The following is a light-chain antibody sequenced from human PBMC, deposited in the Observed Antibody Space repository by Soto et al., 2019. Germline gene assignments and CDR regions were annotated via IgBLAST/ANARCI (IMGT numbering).Light chain of an antibody. Sequence: DIQMTQSTSTLSASVGDRVTITCQASQDISNYLNWYQQKPGKAPKLLIYDASNLETGVPSRFSGSGSGTDFTFTISSLQPEDIATYYCQQYDNLPLTFGGVTKVDIK. V-gene: IGKV1-33*01. CDR2: DAS. CDR3: QQYDNLPLT. CDR1: QDISNY. J-gene: IGKJ4*01.